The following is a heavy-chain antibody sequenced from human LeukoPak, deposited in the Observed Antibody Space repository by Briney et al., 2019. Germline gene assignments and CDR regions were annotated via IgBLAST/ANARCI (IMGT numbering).Heavy chain of an antibody. CDR2: INPSGGST. D-gene: IGHD3-3*01. Sequence: RASVKVSCKASGGTFSNYAISWVRQAPGQGLEWMGIINPSGGSTSYAQKFQGRVTMTRDTSTSTVYMELSSLRSEDTAVYYCARDRVTIFGVVIIPFYYYYGMDVWGQGTTVTVSS. CDR1: GGTFSNYA. CDR3: ARDRVTIFGVVIIPFYYYYGMDV. J-gene: IGHJ6*02. V-gene: IGHV1-46*01.